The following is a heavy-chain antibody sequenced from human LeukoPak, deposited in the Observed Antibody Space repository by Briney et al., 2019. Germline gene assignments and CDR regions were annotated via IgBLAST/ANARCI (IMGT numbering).Heavy chain of an antibody. Sequence: ETLSLTCSVSGGSTSTYYWSWIRQPPGKGLEWIGYNYNRGTTNYNPSLKSRVTISVDRSKNQFSLSLTSVTAADTAVYYCARERASAGPHFEHWGRGILVTVSS. CDR3: ARERASAGPHFEH. CDR2: NYNRGTT. D-gene: IGHD6-13*01. V-gene: IGHV4-59*01. CDR1: GGSTSTYY. J-gene: IGHJ4*02.